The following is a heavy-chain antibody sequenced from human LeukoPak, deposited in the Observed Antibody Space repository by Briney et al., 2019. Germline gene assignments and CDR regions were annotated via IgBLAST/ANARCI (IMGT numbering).Heavy chain of an antibody. CDR1: GYTFTGYY. Sequence: ASVKVSCKASGYTFTGYYMHWVRQAPGQGLEWMGWINPNSGGTNYAQKFQGRVTMTRDTSISTAYMELSRLRSDDTAVYYSARANSFIVPTIDSIYYGMDVWGQGTTVTVSS. V-gene: IGHV1-2*02. CDR2: INPNSGGT. CDR3: ARANSFIVPTIDSIYYGMDV. D-gene: IGHD5-12*01. J-gene: IGHJ6*02.